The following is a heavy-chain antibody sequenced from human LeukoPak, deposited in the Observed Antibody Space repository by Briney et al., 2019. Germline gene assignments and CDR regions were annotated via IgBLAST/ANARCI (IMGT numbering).Heavy chain of an antibody. CDR3: ARGRGRWLQLRKDYFDY. D-gene: IGHD5-24*01. J-gene: IGHJ4*02. CDR2: INPNSGGT. V-gene: IGHV1-2*02. Sequence: ALVKVSCKASGYTFTGYYMHWVRQAPGQGLEWMGWINPNSGGTNYAQKFQGRVTMTRDTSISTAYMELSRLRSDDTAVYYCARGRGRWLQLRKDYFDYWGQGTLVTVSS. CDR1: GYTFTGYY.